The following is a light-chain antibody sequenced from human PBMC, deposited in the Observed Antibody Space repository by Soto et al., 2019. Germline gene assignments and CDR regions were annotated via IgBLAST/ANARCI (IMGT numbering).Light chain of an antibody. CDR1: SSNIGTNA. J-gene: IGLJ1*01. Sequence: QSVLTQPPSASGTPRQRVTISCSGGSSNIGTNAVNWYQQLPGTAPKLLIYNNNQRPSGVPDRFPGSKSGTSASLAISGLQSEDEADYYCAAWDDSLSGGVFGTGTKVTVL. CDR2: NNN. CDR3: AAWDDSLSGGV. V-gene: IGLV1-44*01.